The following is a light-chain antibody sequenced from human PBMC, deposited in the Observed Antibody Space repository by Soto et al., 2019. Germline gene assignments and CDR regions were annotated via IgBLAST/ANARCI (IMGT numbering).Light chain of an antibody. CDR3: QQYNNFPT. CDR1: QSVSNY. J-gene: IGKJ5*01. CDR2: GAS. Sequence: EIVLTQSPATLSLSPGGRATLSCRASQSVSNYLAWYQQKPGQAPRLLIYGASTRATGIPARFSGSGSGTEFTLTISSLQSEDFAVYYCQQYNNFPTFGQGTRLEIK. V-gene: IGKV3-15*01.